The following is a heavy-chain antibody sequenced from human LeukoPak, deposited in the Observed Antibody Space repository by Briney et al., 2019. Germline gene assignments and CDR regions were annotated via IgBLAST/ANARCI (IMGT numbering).Heavy chain of an antibody. CDR3: AVFRGYFYAMDV. CDR1: GFTFSSYA. D-gene: IGHD3-16*01. J-gene: IGHJ6*02. V-gene: IGHV3-23*01. CDR2: ISGSGGST. Sequence: PGGSLRLSCAASGFTFSSYAMSWVRQAPGKGLEWVSAISGSGGSTYYADSVKGRFTISRDSSKNTLYLQMNSLRAEDTAVYYCAVFRGYFYAMDVRGQGTTVTVSS.